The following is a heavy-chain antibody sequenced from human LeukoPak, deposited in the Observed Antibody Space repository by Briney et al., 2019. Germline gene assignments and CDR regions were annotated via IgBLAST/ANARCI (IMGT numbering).Heavy chain of an antibody. D-gene: IGHD6-19*01. CDR3: ARPAHSSGWYVDY. J-gene: IGHJ4*02. CDR2: ISYDGSNK. Sequence: GGSLRLSCEAPGFTFSGYGMYWGRQAPGKGLEWVAVISYDGSNKYYADSVKGRFTISRDNTKNTLNLQMNSLRAEDTAVYYVARPAHSSGWYVDYWGQGTLVTVSS. CDR1: GFTFSGYG. V-gene: IGHV3-30*03.